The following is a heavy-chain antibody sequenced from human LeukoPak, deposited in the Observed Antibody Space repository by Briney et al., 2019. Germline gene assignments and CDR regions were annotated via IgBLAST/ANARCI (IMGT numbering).Heavy chain of an antibody. D-gene: IGHD1-26*01. CDR2: IDSGGTGA. CDR1: GFTFSSDR. J-gene: IGHJ4*02. V-gene: IGHV3-74*03. CDR3: VRGGFSGD. Sequence: GGSLRVSCTASGFTFSSDRMHWVRQVPGKGLVWVSRIDSGGTGAVYADAVEGRFTISRDNAKNTLYLQMNSLRAEDTAIYYCVRGGFSGDWGQGTLVTVSS.